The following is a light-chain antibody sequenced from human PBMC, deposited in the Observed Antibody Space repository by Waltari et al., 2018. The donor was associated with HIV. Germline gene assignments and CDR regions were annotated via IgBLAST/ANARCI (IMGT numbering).Light chain of an antibody. Sequence: EIVLTQSPVSLSVSPGERATLSCRASQSVGNSLAWYQHKPGQAPRRLIYGASTGAAGIPPRFSGSGSGTQFTLTISRLQSEDFAVYYCQHYDNWPPWTFGQGTKVEIK. J-gene: IGKJ1*01. V-gene: IGKV3-15*01. CDR3: QHYDNWPPWT. CDR2: GAS. CDR1: QSVGNS.